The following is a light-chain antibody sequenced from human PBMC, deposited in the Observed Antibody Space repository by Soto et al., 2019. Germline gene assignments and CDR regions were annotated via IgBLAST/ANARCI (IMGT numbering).Light chain of an antibody. CDR3: LKYTHLPHT. CDR1: QGLVYRNGNTV. Sequence: DVVMTQSPLSLPVTLGQPASISCRSGQGLVYRNGNTVVDWCFQRPGQSPRRLTYYVSNGDCGVPDRYSGRRSCTDLTLHISRVEAEDVGVYYCLKYTHLPHTFGQGTQLEFK. J-gene: IGKJ2*01. CDR2: YVS. V-gene: IGKV2-30*01.